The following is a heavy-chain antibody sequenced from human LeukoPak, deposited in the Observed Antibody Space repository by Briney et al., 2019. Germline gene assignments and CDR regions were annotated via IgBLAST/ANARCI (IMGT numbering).Heavy chain of an antibody. D-gene: IGHD3-9*01. Sequence: GSLRLSCAASGFTVSSNYMSVVRQAAGKGLGLVSVSYSGGSTYYADSLQGRFTISRHNSKNTLYLQMNSLRAEDTAVYYCARGPSYDILTGPFFDYWGEGTLVAVSS. V-gene: IGHV3-53*04. CDR2: SYSGGST. CDR1: GFTVSSNY. J-gene: IGHJ4*02. CDR3: ARGPSYDILTGPFFDY.